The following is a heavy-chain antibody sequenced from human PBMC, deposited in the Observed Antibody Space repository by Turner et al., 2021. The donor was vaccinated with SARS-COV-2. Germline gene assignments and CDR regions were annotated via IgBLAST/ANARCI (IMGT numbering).Heavy chain of an antibody. CDR3: TRSRPGYTVTFDY. V-gene: IGHV1-46*03. CDR2: ITPSSGYT. Sequence: QVQLVQSGAEVKKPGASVKVSCKASGYTFTTYYLHWVRQAPGHGLEWMGMITPSSGYTTYAQTFQGRVTMTRDTSTTTVYMDLSSLTFEDTAVYFCTRSRPGYTVTFDYWGQGTLVTVSS. CDR1: GYTFTTYY. D-gene: IGHD4-17*01. J-gene: IGHJ4*02.